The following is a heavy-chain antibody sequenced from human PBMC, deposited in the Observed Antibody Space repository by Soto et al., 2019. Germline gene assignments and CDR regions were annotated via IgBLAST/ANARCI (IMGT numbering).Heavy chain of an antibody. CDR1: GFRFSDHS. CDR2: ISSSGATM. V-gene: IGHV3-11*01. J-gene: IGHJ4*02. D-gene: IGHD3-10*01. CDR3: AGDTYYYGSEF. Sequence: QVQLVESGGGLVEPGGSLRLSCAASGFRFSDHSMTWIRQAPGKGLEWVSKISSSGATMYYADSVKGRFTVSRDNAENSLYLQRNGLRAEDTSVYYCAGDTYYYGSEFWGQGTLVTVSS.